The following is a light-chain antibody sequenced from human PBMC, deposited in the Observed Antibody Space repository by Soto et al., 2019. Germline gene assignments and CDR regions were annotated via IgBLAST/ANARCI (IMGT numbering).Light chain of an antibody. J-gene: IGKJ1*01. CDR3: NKYYISWT. V-gene: IGKV4-1*01. Sequence: DIVMTQSPDSLAVSLGERATINCKSSQSVLYSSNNKNYLAWYQQKPGQPPKLLIYWASTRESGVPDRFSGRGSGTDFTLTISSLQAEDGAVYYCNKYYISWTFAQGPRVKIK. CDR1: QSVLYSSNNKNY. CDR2: WAS.